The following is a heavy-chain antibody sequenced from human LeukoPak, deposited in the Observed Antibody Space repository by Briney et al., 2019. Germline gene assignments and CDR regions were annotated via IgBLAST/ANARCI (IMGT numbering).Heavy chain of an antibody. CDR1: GFTFNNAW. CDR2: IYSGGTT. D-gene: IGHD3-10*02. V-gene: IGHV3-66*01. CDR3: AELGITMIGGV. Sequence: PGGSLRLSCAASGFTFNNAWMSWVRQAPGKGLEWVSVIYSGGTTYYADSVKGRFTISRDYSKNTLYLQMNSLRAEDTAVYYCAELGITMIGGVWGKGTTVTISS. J-gene: IGHJ6*04.